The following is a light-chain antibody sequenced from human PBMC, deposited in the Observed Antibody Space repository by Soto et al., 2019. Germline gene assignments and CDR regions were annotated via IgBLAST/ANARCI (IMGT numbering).Light chain of an antibody. J-gene: IGKJ1*01. Sequence: ESVLTQSPATLSLSPGERATLSCRASQSVSTYLAWYQQKPGQAPRLLIYDASNRATGIPVRFSGSGSGTDFTLTISSLEPEDFAVYYCLQRSSWPEWTFGQGTRVEIK. CDR1: QSVSTY. V-gene: IGKV3-11*01. CDR3: LQRSSWPEWT. CDR2: DAS.